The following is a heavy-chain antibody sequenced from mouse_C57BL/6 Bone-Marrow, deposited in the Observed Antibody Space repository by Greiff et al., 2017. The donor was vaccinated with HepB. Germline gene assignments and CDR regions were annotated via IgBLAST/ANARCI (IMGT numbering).Heavy chain of an antibody. CDR3: ARDSVVDWYFDV. J-gene: IGHJ1*03. D-gene: IGHD1-1*01. CDR2: IYPGSGST. Sequence: VQLQQSGAELVKPGASVKMSCKASGYTFTSYWITWVKQRPGQGLEWIGDIYPGSGSTNYNEKFKSKATLTVDTSSSTAYMQLSSLTSEDSAVYYCARDSVVDWYFDVWGTGTTVTVSS. CDR1: GYTFTSYW. V-gene: IGHV1-55*01.